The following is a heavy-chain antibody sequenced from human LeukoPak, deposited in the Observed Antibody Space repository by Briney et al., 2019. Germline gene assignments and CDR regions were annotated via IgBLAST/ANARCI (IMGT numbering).Heavy chain of an antibody. CDR1: GFTFSSYW. Sequence: GGSLRLSCAASGFTFSSYWMSWVRQAPGKGLEWVASIGPTGSDRYHADSIKGRFTISRDNANNFLYLQMNSLRAEDTAVYYCATETNGRHYDYWGQGTLLTVSP. D-gene: IGHD1-14*01. CDR3: ATETNGRHYDY. V-gene: IGHV3-21*06. J-gene: IGHJ4*02. CDR2: IGPTGSDR.